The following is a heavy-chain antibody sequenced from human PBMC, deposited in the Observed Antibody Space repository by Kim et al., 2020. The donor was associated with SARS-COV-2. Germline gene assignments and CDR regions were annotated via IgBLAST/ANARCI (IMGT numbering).Heavy chain of an antibody. V-gene: IGHV4-39*01. D-gene: IGHD1-26*01. Sequence: YNPSLKSRVTIAVDTSKNQFSLKLSSVTAADTAVYYCARHGAVGTDAFDIWGQGTMVTVSS. J-gene: IGHJ3*02. CDR3: ARHGAVGTDAFDI.